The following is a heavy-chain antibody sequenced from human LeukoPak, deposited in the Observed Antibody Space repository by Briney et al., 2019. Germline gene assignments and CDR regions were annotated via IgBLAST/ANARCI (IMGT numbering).Heavy chain of an antibody. CDR1: GGSISGGSYY. Sequence: SETLSLACTVSGGSISGGSYYWSWIRQPAGKGLEWIGRIYTSGSTNYNPSLKSRVTISVDTSKNQFSLKLSSVTAADTAVYYCARDRRMADFWSVGYAFDIWGQGTMVTVSS. CDR2: IYTSGST. D-gene: IGHD3-3*01. V-gene: IGHV4-61*02. J-gene: IGHJ3*02. CDR3: ARDRRMADFWSVGYAFDI.